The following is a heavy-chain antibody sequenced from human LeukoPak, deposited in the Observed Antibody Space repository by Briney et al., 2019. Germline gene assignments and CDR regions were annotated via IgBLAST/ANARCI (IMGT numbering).Heavy chain of an antibody. D-gene: IGHD4-17*01. CDR2: ISSSGSLI. CDR3: AKTTDNYYYYYMDV. V-gene: IGHV3-21*01. CDR1: GFSFRSYS. J-gene: IGHJ6*03. Sequence: PGGSLRLSCAASGFSFRSYSINWVRQAPGKGLEWVSSISSSGSLIYYADPVRGRFTVSRDNAKNSLYLQMNILRAETTAVYYCAKTTDNYYYYYMDVWGKGTMVTVSS.